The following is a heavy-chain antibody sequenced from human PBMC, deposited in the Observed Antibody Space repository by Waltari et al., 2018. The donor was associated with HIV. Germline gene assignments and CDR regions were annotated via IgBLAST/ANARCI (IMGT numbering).Heavy chain of an antibody. D-gene: IGHD1-20*01. CDR2: FYYSGST. CDR3: ARERGGKYNYYYYGMDV. J-gene: IGHJ6*02. CDR1: GGSVTSGSYY. V-gene: IGHV4-61*03. Sequence: QVQLQESGPGLVKPSETLYLTFSVSGGSVTSGSYYWSWIRQPPGKGLEWIGYFYYSGSTNYNPSLKRRVTISLDTSKNNFSLRLSSVTAADTAVYYCARERGGKYNYYYYGMDVWGQGTTVTVSS.